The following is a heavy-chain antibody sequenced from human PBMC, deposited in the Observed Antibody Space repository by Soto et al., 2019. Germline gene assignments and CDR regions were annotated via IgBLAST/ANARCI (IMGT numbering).Heavy chain of an antibody. V-gene: IGHV3-30-3*01. CDR3: ARDQKIQLWSRGYYYYYGMDV. D-gene: IGHD5-18*01. J-gene: IGHJ6*02. Sequence: PGGSLRLSCAASGFTFSSYALHWVRQAPGKGLEWVAVISYDGSNKYYADSVKGRFTISRDNSKNTLYLQRNSLRAEDTAVYYCARDQKIQLWSRGYYYYYGMDVWGQGTTVTVSS. CDR2: ISYDGSNK. CDR1: GFTFSSYA.